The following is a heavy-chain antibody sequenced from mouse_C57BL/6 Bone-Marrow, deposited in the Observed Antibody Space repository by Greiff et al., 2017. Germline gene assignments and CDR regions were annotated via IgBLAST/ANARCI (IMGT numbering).Heavy chain of an antibody. V-gene: IGHV1-18*01. CDR2: MNPNNGGT. D-gene: IGHD1-1*01. CDR3: ARSGDYYPY. Sequence: VKLMESGPELVKPGASVKIPCKASGYTFTDYNMDWVKQSHGKSLEWIGDMNPNNGGTNYNQKFKGKATLTVDKFSRTAYMELRSLTSEDTAVYYCARSGDYYPYWGQGTRVTVSA. J-gene: IGHJ3*01. CDR1: GYTFTDYN.